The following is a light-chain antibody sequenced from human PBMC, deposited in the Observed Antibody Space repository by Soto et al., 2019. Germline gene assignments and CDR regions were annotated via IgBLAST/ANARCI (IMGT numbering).Light chain of an antibody. Sequence: IVTTPPPTTLSASPGQRSTFSFRASQSVRSTLAWYKQKPGQAPRLLIYGASTRATGIPARFSGSGSGTEFTLTISSLQSEDFAVYYCQQYNNWWTFGQGTKVDIK. CDR2: GAS. CDR3: QQYNNWWT. V-gene: IGKV3-15*01. CDR1: QSVRST. J-gene: IGKJ1*01.